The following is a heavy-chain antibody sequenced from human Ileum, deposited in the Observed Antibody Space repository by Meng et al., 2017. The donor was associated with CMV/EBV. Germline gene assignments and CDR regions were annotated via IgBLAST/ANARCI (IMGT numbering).Heavy chain of an antibody. D-gene: IGHD2-15*01. CDR3: AKVSCSGGSCYSAFDY. Sequence: GESLKISCAASGFTFNTYGVHWVRQAPGKGLEWIAYIRYDGITKYYADSVKGRFTISKDNSKIDLQISSLSAEDTAVYYCAKVSCSGGSCYSAFDYWGQGTLVTVSS. CDR1: GFTFNTYG. CDR2: IRYDGITK. V-gene: IGHV3-30*02. J-gene: IGHJ4*02.